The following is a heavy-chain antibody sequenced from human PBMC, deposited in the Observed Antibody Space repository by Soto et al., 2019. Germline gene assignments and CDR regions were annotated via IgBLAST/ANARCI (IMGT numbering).Heavy chain of an antibody. V-gene: IGHV3-30*18. CDR3: AKEAGSVPFDF. Sequence: QVQLVESGGGVVQPGRSLRLSCAASGFTFSRYGMHWVRQAPGKGLEWVAVISSDGSKKYYAESVTGRFTISRDNSKNTLYLQVNSLRAEDTAVYYCAKEAGSVPFDFWGQGTLVTVSS. CDR2: ISSDGSKK. CDR1: GFTFSRYG. D-gene: IGHD2-2*01. J-gene: IGHJ4*02.